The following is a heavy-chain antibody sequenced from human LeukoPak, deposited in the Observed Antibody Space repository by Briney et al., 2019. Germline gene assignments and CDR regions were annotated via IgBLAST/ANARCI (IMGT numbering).Heavy chain of an antibody. CDR1: GGSISSSSYY. D-gene: IGHD3-10*01. J-gene: IGHJ4*02. CDR3: ARNEPRVLLWFGELLS. V-gene: IGHV4-39*07. Sequence: TSETLSLTCTVSGGSISSSSYYWGWIRQPPGKGLEWIGSIYYSGSTYYNPSLKSRVTISVDTSKNQFSLKLSSVTAADTAVYYCARNEPRVLLWFGELLSWGQGTLVTVSS. CDR2: IYYSGST.